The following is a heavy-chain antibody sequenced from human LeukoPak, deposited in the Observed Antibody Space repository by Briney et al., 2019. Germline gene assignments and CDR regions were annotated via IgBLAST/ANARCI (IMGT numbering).Heavy chain of an antibody. Sequence: SVNVSCKASGGTFSSYTISWVRQAPGQGLEWMGRIIPILGIAKYAQKFQGRVTITADKSTSTAYMELSRLRSEDTAVYYCAREKTVAHFDYWGQGTLVTVSS. V-gene: IGHV1-69*04. CDR3: AREKTVAHFDY. D-gene: IGHD4-23*01. J-gene: IGHJ4*02. CDR1: GGTFSSYT. CDR2: IIPILGIA.